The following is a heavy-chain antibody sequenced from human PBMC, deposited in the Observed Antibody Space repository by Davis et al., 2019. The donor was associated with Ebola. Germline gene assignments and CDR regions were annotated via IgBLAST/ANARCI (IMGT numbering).Heavy chain of an antibody. D-gene: IGHD6-6*01. V-gene: IGHV1-69*13. CDR1: GGTFSSYA. CDR3: ARGRYSSSSVYFDY. CDR2: IIPIFGTA. Sequence: AASVKVSCKASGGTFSSYAISWVRQAPGQGLEWMGGIIPIFGTANYAQKFQGRVTITADESTSTAYMELSSLRSEDTAVYYCARGRYSSSSVYFDYWGQGTLVTVSS. J-gene: IGHJ4*02.